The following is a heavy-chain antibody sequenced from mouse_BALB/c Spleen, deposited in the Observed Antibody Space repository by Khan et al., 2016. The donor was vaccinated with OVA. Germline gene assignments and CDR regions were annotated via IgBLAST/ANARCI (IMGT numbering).Heavy chain of an antibody. CDR3: ARGCYGDPFAY. D-gene: IGHD2-13*01. Sequence: EVELVESGGDSVKPGGSLKLSCAASGFTFSDYYMYWVRQTPEKRLEWVATISDGGCYTYYVHCVKGRFTISRDDAKNNLYLQMSSLMSEDTAMYYCARGCYGDPFAYWGQGTLVTVSA. CDR1: GFTFSDYY. CDR2: ISDGGCYT. V-gene: IGHV5-4*02. J-gene: IGHJ3*01.